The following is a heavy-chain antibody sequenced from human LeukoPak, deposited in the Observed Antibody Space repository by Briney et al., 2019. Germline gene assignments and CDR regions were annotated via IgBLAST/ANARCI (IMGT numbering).Heavy chain of an antibody. CDR3: AKLFLGGDPGGFNY. D-gene: IGHD2-21*01. CDR2: IYHSGST. CDR1: GGSISSSNW. J-gene: IGHJ4*02. V-gene: IGHV4-4*02. Sequence: TPSGTLSLTCAVSGGSISSSNWWSWVRQPPGKGLEWIGEIYHSGSTNYNPSLKSRVAISVDKSKNQFSLKLSSVTAADTAVYYCAKLFLGGDPGGFNYWGQGTLVTVSS.